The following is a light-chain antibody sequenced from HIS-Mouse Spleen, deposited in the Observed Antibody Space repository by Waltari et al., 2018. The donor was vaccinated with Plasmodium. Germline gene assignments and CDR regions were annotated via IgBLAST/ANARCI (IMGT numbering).Light chain of an antibody. V-gene: IGLV1-51*01. Sequence: QSVLTQPPSVSAAPGQKVTISCSGSSSNIGNNYVSWYQQLPGTAPKLLNYDNNKRPSGIPDRFSGSKSGTSATLGITGLQTGDEADYYCGTWDSSLSAGVVFGGGTKLTVL. CDR2: DNN. J-gene: IGLJ2*01. CDR1: SSNIGNNY. CDR3: GTWDSSLSAGVV.